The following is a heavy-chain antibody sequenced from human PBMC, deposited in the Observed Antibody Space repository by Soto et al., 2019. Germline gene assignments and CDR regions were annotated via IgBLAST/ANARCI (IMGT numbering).Heavy chain of an antibody. V-gene: IGHV4-31*03. J-gene: IGHJ5*02. CDR3: ARTVGYCSSTSCYAYEKYNWFDP. CDR1: GGSISSGGYY. Sequence: KTSETLSLTCTVSGGSISSGGYYWSWIRQHPGKGLEWIGYIYYSGSTYYNPSLKSRVTISVDTSKNQFSLELSSVTAADTAVYYCARTVGYCSSTSCYAYEKYNWFDPWGQGTLVTVSS. CDR2: IYYSGST. D-gene: IGHD2-2*01.